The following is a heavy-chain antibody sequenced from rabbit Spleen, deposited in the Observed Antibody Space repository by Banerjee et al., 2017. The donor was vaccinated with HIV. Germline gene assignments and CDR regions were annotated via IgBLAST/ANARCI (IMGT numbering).Heavy chain of an antibody. CDR2: INVATGNP. J-gene: IGHJ4*01. Sequence: QEQLVESGGGLVQPEGSLTLTCTASGFSFGDRDVMCCVRQAPGKGLEWIACINVATGNPVYATWAKGRFTISRTSSTTVTLRMTSLTAADTATYFCARDLVGVIGWNFYLWGPGTLVTVS. CDR1: GFSFGDRDV. CDR3: ARDLVGVIGWNFYL. D-gene: IGHD1-1*01. V-gene: IGHV1S45*01.